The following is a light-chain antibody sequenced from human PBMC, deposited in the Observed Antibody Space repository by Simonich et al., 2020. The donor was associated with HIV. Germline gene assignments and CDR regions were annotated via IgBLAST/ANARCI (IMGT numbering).Light chain of an antibody. CDR2: TAS. J-gene: IGKJ1*01. V-gene: IGKV1-39*01. CDR3: QQYYSTPPT. CDR1: QSISNY. Sequence: DIQMTQSPSSLSASVGDRVTITCRASQSISNYLNWYQQKPGKAPNLLIYTASSLQSGVPSRFSGSGFGTDFTLTISSLQTEDVAVYYCQQYYSTPPTFGQGTKVEIK.